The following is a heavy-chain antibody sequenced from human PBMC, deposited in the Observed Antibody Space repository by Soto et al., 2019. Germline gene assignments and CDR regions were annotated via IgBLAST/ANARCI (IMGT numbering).Heavy chain of an antibody. Sequence: QVQLVQSGDEVRKPGSSVKVSCKASGYIFVNYGMAWVRQAPGQGLEWMGWISAYSANTHNGSKVQGRLTMTTDTSTSTANMDLGSLTSGDTAVYYCAMVDNYVTPTPQDVWGQGTTVTVSS. CDR1: GYIFVNYG. D-gene: IGHD3-16*01. CDR3: AMVDNYVTPTPQDV. V-gene: IGHV1-18*01. CDR2: ISAYSANT. J-gene: IGHJ6*02.